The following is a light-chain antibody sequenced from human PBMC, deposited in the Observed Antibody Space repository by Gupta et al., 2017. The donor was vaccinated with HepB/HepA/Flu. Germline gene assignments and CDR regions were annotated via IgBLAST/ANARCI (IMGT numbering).Light chain of an antibody. CDR1: QSISDY. Sequence: DIQMSQSPSSLPASVGDRVTITCRASQSISDYLNWYQQKPGKAPNLLIYDASSLQPGVPPRFSGSGSGTDFTLTISSLQPEDFAIYYCQQSDSPPYTFGRGTKLEIK. CDR2: DAS. V-gene: IGKV1-39*01. J-gene: IGKJ2*01. CDR3: QQSDSPPYT.